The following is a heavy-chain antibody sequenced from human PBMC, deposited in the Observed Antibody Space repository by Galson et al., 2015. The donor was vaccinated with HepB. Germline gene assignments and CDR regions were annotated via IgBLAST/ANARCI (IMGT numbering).Heavy chain of an antibody. J-gene: IGHJ4*02. Sequence: SLRLSCAAYGFIFSTYGMHWVRQAPGKGLEWVAVISSDGRDKYYADSVKGRFSISRDNSKNTLYLQMNGLRAEDSAVYYCARSDLLDQWGQGTLVTVSS. V-gene: IGHV3-30*03. CDR2: ISSDGRDK. CDR1: GFIFSTYG. D-gene: IGHD3-10*01. CDR3: ARSDLLDQ.